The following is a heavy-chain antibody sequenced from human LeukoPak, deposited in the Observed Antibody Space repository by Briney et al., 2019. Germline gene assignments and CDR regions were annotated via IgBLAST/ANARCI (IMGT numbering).Heavy chain of an antibody. D-gene: IGHD2-15*01. CDR3: ARVGRYCSGGSCYPLYYFDY. V-gene: IGHV4-4*02. CDR2: IYHSGST. Sequence: KTSETLSLTCAVSGGSISSSNWLSWVRQPPGKGLEWIGEIYHSGSTNYNPSLKSRVTISVDTSKNQFSLKLSSVTAADTAVYYCARVGRYCSGGSCYPLYYFDYWGQGTLVTVSS. CDR1: GGSISSSNW. J-gene: IGHJ4*02.